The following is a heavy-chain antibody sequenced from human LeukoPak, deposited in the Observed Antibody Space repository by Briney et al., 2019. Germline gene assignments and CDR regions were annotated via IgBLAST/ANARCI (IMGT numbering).Heavy chain of an antibody. CDR1: GFTFSSDW. CDR3: VRDGHQGIFTWC. CDR2: IKEDGSEK. D-gene: IGHD2-15*01. Sequence: TGGPLRLSSAASGFTFSSDWMSWVRQAPGKGLEYVANIKEDGSEKYYVDSVKGRFTISRDNTKNSLYLQMNSLRGEDTAVYYCVRDGHQGIFTWCWGQGTLVTVSS. J-gene: IGHJ4*02. V-gene: IGHV3-7*05.